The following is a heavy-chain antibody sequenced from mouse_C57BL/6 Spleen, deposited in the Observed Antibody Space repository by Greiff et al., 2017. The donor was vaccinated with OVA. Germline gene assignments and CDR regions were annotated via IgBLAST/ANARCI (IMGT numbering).Heavy chain of an antibody. CDR3: ARGDSYGSSYTWFAY. V-gene: IGHV1-82*01. D-gene: IGHD1-1*01. CDR1: GYAFSSSW. J-gene: IGHJ3*01. CDR2: IYPGDGDT. Sequence: QVQLKQSGPELVKPGASVKISCKASGYAFSSSWMNWVKQRPGKGLEWIGRIYPGDGDTNYNGKFKGKATLTADKSSSTAYMQLSSLTSEDSAVYFCARGDSYGSSYTWFAYWGQGTLVTVSA.